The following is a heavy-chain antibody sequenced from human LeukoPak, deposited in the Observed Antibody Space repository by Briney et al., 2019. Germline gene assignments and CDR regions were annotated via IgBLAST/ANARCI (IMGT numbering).Heavy chain of an antibody. Sequence: GGSLRLSCAASGFTFSSYSMNWVRQAPGKGLEWVSYISSSSSTIHYADSVKGRFTISRDNAKNSLFLQMNSLRAEDTAVYFCAKSTRAVMAMMDVWGKGTTVTVSS. D-gene: IGHD3-16*01. CDR2: ISSSSSTI. V-gene: IGHV3-48*04. CDR1: GFTFSSYS. J-gene: IGHJ6*04. CDR3: AKSTRAVMAMMDV.